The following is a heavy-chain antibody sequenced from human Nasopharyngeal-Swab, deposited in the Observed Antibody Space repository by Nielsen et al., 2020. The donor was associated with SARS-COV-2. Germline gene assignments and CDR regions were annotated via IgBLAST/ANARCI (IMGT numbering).Heavy chain of an antibody. D-gene: IGHD3-22*01. Sequence: ASVQVSCKTSGYTFSGLHINWVRQATGQGLEWLGWMNPNSGNTGYAQKFQGRVTITRDTSISTYFMELSSLRSEDTAVYFCARAYSDSRGYYTLGFDYWGQGTLVTVSS. V-gene: IGHV1-8*02. CDR3: ARAYSDSRGYYTLGFDY. CDR2: MNPNSGNT. CDR1: GYTFSGLH. J-gene: IGHJ4*02.